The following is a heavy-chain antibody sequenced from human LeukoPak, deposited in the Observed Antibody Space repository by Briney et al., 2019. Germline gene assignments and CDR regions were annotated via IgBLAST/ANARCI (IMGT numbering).Heavy chain of an antibody. D-gene: IGHD3-10*01. CDR1: GFTFSSYW. J-gene: IGHJ6*02. Sequence: PGGSLRLSCVASGFTFSSYWMHWVRQPPGKGLVWVSHINTDGSSTYYADSVKGRFTISRDNSKNTLYLQMSSLRVEDTAVYYCVKFYYGSGRNYGMDVWGQGTTVTVSS. CDR2: INTDGSST. CDR3: VKFYYGSGRNYGMDV. V-gene: IGHV3-74*01.